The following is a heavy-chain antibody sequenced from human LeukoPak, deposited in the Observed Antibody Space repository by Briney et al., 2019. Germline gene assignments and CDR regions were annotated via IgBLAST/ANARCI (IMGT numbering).Heavy chain of an antibody. CDR1: GGSITGYY. Sequence: PSETLSLTCTVSGGSITGYYWSWVRQPAGEGLEWIGRIYSSGTTNYNPSLKSRVTMSVDRSKNQFSLNLDSATAADTALYHCARDLYGYASDWYGGYYFDYWGQGTLVTVSS. CDR3: ARDLYGYASDWYGGYYFDY. CDR2: IYSSGTT. D-gene: IGHD2-2*01. J-gene: IGHJ4*02. V-gene: IGHV4-4*07.